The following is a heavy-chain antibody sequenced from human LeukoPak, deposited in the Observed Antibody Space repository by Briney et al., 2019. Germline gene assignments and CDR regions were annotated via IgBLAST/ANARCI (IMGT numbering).Heavy chain of an antibody. V-gene: IGHV4-34*09. D-gene: IGHD5-12*01. Sequence: SETLSLTCAVYGGSFSGYYWSWIRQPPGKGLEWIGEINHSGSTNYNPSLKSRVTISVDTSKNQFSLKLSSVTAADTAVYYCARDLGGYGYHDAFDIWGQGTMVTVSS. CDR1: GGSFSGYY. CDR2: INHSGST. J-gene: IGHJ3*02. CDR3: ARDLGGYGYHDAFDI.